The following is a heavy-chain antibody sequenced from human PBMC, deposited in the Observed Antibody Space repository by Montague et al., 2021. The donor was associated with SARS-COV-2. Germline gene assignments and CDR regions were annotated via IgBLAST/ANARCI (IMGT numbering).Heavy chain of an antibody. CDR3: ARHYSATLPAVY. Sequence: SETLSLTCTVSGGSISSFYWSWFRQPPGKRLEWIGCISDSGSTNYNPSLTSRVTMSVDTSKNQFSLKVNSVTAADTAVYYCARHYSATLPAVYWGQGTLVTVSS. V-gene: IGHV4-59*08. D-gene: IGHD2-15*01. CDR1: GGSISSFY. J-gene: IGHJ4*02. CDR2: ISDSGST.